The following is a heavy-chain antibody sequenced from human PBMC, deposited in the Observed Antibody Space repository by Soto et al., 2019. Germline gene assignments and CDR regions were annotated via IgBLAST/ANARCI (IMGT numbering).Heavy chain of an antibody. J-gene: IGHJ5*02. V-gene: IGHV4-39*01. D-gene: IGHD3-3*01. Sequence: SETLSLTCTASGSSISSSSYYWGWIRQPPGKELEWIGSIYYSGSTYYNPSLKSRVTISVDTSKNQFSLKLSSVTAADTAVYYCARHGTPYDFGRGYSWGWFDPWGQVTLGTVSS. CDR2: IYYSGST. CDR3: ARHGTPYDFGRGYSWGWFDP. CDR1: GSSISSSSYY.